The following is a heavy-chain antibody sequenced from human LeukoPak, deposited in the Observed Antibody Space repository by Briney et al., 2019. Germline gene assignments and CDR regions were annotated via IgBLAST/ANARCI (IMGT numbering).Heavy chain of an antibody. V-gene: IGHV5-51*01. CDR1: GFSFTNYW. D-gene: IGHD1-26*01. Sequence: GESLKISCKTFGFSFTNYWIDWVRQMPGKGLEWMGTIYPRDSDARYSPTFQGQVTISVDKSIDTAYLQWSSLKASDTAMYYCASTGSYSGEYYFDYWGQGTLVTVSS. CDR2: IYPRDSDA. J-gene: IGHJ4*02. CDR3: ASTGSYSGEYYFDY.